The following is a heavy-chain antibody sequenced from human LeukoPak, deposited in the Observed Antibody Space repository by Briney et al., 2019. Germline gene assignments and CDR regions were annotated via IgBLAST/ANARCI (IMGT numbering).Heavy chain of an antibody. CDR2: IYYSGST. V-gene: IGHV4-31*03. CDR3: ARSRLQYYYDSSGYSNWFDP. Sequence: SETLSLTCTVSGGSISSGGYYWSWIRQHPGKGLEWIGYIYYSGSTYYNPSLKSRVTISVDTSKNQFSLQLSSVTAADTAVYYCARSRLQYYYDSSGYSNWFDPWGQGTLVTVSS. J-gene: IGHJ5*02. D-gene: IGHD3-22*01. CDR1: GGSISSGGYY.